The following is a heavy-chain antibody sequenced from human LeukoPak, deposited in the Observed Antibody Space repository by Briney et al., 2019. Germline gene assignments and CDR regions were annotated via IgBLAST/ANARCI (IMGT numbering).Heavy chain of an antibody. D-gene: IGHD6-25*01. CDR1: GGSISSSSYY. CDR2: IYYSGST. CDR3: ARGLGAARSYFEY. Sequence: SETLSLTCTVSGGSISSSSYYWGWIRQPPGKGLEWIGEIYYSGSTNYNPSLNDRVTISVDTSKNQFSLKLNSVTAADTAVYYCARGLGAARSYFEYWGQGTLVTVSS. J-gene: IGHJ4*02. V-gene: IGHV4-39*07.